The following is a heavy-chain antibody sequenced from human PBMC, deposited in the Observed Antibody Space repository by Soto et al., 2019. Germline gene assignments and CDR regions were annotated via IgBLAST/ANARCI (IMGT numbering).Heavy chain of an antibody. V-gene: IGHV4-31*03. CDR3: AREQCYYDSTGYYPFYFDY. CDR2: IYYSGTT. Sequence: QVQLQESGPGLVKPSQTLSLTCTVSGGSISGHNSYWCWIRQHPGKGLEWIGCIYYSGTTYYSPPLRSRVTISLDTSKNQFSLNLNSVTAADTAVYYCAREQCYYDSTGYYPFYFDYWGQGTLVTVSS. J-gene: IGHJ4*02. CDR1: GGSISGHNSY. D-gene: IGHD3-22*01.